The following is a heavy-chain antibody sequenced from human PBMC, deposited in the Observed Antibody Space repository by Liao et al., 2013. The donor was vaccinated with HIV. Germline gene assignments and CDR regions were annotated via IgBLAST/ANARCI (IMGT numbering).Heavy chain of an antibody. CDR2: IFYTGDT. CDR1: GGSINSNYY. V-gene: IGHV4-39*07. D-gene: IGHD3/OR15-3a*01. CDR3: ARRRHIMIFGSSSRDHTWYDP. Sequence: QMQLQESGPGLVKPSETLSLTCNVSGGSINSNYYWDWIRQPPGQGLEWIGSIFYTGDTYYNPSLKSRVTMSMDISKNQFFLKMTSLTAADTAVYYCARRRHIMIFGSSSRDHTWYDPWGQGTLVTVSS. J-gene: IGHJ5*02.